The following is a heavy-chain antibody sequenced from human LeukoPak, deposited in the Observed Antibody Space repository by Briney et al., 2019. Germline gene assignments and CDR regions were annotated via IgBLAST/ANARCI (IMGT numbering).Heavy chain of an antibody. CDR3: ATSQKYVGTPYYFDY. Sequence: GASVKVSCKASGYTFTSYDINWVRQATGHGLEGMGWMNPNSGNTGYAQKFQGRVTMTRNTSISTAYMELSSLRSEDAAVYYCATSQKYVGTPYYFDYWGQGTLVTVSS. CDR2: MNPNSGNT. CDR1: GYTFTSYD. J-gene: IGHJ4*02. V-gene: IGHV1-8*01. D-gene: IGHD7-27*01.